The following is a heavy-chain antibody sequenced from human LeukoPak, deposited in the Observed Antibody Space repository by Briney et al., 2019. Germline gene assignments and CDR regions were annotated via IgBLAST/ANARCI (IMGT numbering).Heavy chain of an antibody. CDR1: GFTFSNYG. Sequence: GGSLRLSCAAAGFTFSNYGMHWVRQAPDKGLEWVAFLQYHGGDIHYADSVEGRFAISRDNAKNSLYLQMNSLRAEDTAVYYCARDSRYNWDAFDIWGQGTMVTVSS. V-gene: IGHV3-30*02. J-gene: IGHJ3*02. D-gene: IGHD5-24*01. CDR2: LQYHGGDI. CDR3: ARDSRYNWDAFDI.